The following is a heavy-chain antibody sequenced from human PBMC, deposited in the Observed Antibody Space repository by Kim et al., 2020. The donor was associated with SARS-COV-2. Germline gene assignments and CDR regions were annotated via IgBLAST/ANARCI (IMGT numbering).Heavy chain of an antibody. CDR3: ARRSGSYSNDY. CDR1: GDSITDNGYY. CDR2: IYYSGAT. D-gene: IGHD1-26*01. V-gene: IGHV4-31*03. Sequence: SETLSPTCTVSGDSITDNGYYWSWVRQHPGEGLEYVGYIYYSGATYYNPSLKGRVTISVDTSKNQFSLEVRSVTAADTAVYYCARRSGSYSNDYWGQGIL. J-gene: IGHJ4*02.